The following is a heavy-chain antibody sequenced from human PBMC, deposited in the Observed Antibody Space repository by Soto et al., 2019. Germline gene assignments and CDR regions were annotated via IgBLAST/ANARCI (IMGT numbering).Heavy chain of an antibody. CDR3: ARDRVMVTCLEF. V-gene: IGHV3-33*01. Sequence: GGSLRLSCAASGFTFSSSGMHWVRQAPGKGLEWVAVIWYDGTNKYYGDSVKGRFTISRDNSKNTLYLQMNSLRAEDTAVYYCARDRVMVTCLEFWGPGTLVTVSS. J-gene: IGHJ4*02. CDR2: IWYDGTNK. D-gene: IGHD3-16*01. CDR1: GFTFSSSG.